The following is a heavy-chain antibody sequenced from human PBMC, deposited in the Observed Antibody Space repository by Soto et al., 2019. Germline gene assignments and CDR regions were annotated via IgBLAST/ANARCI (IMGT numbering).Heavy chain of an antibody. Sequence: EVQLVESGGGLVKPGGSLRLSCAASGFTFSSYSMNWVRQAPGKGLEWVSSISSSSSYIYYADSVKGRFTISRDNXKNSLYLQMNSLRAEDTAVYYCARKSDYDQTPSDPWGQGTLVTVSS. V-gene: IGHV3-21*01. CDR1: GFTFSSYS. CDR2: ISSSSSYI. CDR3: ARKSDYDQTPSDP. J-gene: IGHJ5*02. D-gene: IGHD3-16*01.